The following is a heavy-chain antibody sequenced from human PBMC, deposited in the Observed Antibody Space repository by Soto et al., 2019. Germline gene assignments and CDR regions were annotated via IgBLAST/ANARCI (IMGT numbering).Heavy chain of an antibody. J-gene: IGHJ6*02. CDR3: AKDDGYYGSGSQGPYYYYGMDV. CDR2: IKSDGFST. CDR1: GFAFKSYG. D-gene: IGHD3-10*01. V-gene: IGHV3-30*02. Sequence: GGSLRLSCVASGFAFKSYGMHWVRQAPGKGPEWVAVIKSDGFSTDYVDSVKGRFAIFRDNSRNTLYLQMNSLRAEDTAVYYCAKDDGYYGSGSQGPYYYYGMDVWGQGTTVTVSS.